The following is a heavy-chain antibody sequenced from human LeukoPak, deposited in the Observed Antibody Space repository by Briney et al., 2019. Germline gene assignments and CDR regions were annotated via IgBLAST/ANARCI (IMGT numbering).Heavy chain of an antibody. CDR3: ATGAGDYGYFQH. D-gene: IGHD4-17*01. J-gene: IGHJ1*01. CDR1: GFTFSSYG. V-gene: IGHV3-30*03. Sequence: PGGSLRLSCAASGFTFSSYGMHWVRQAPGKGLEWVAVISYDGSNKYYADSVKGRFTISRDNSKNTLYLQMNSLRAEDTAVYYCATGAGDYGYFQHWGRGTLVTVSS. CDR2: ISYDGSNK.